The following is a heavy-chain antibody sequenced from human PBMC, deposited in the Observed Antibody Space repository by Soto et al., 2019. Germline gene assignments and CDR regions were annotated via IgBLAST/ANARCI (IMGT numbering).Heavy chain of an antibody. D-gene: IGHD2-8*01. CDR2: ISYDGGEK. CDR1: GFAFSRNG. Sequence: QVQLVESGGGVVQPGRSLRLSSVVSGFAFSRNGMHWVRQAPGKGLEWLAVISYDGGEKYYADSVEGRFFISRDNSKNTLFLQMNSLRVEDTAVYYCASMLATSDYWGQGTLVTVSS. J-gene: IGHJ4*02. CDR3: ASMLATSDY. V-gene: IGHV3-30*03.